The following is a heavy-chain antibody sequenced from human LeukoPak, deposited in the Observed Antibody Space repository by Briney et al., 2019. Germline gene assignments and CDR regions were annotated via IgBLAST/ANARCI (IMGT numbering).Heavy chain of an antibody. Sequence: PSETLSLTCTVSGXSISSYYWSWIRQPPGKGLEWIGYVHYSGDSNYSPSLKSRATISVDTSKNQFSLKLSSVIAADTAVYYCASGTYYYFDYWGQGTLVTVSS. J-gene: IGHJ4*02. CDR1: GXSISSYY. CDR2: VHYSGDS. V-gene: IGHV4-59*08. D-gene: IGHD1-26*01. CDR3: ASGTYYYFDY.